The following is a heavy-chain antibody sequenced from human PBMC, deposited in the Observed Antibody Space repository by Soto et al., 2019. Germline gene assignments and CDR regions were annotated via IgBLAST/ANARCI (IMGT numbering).Heavy chain of an antibody. J-gene: IGHJ5*02. D-gene: IGHD6-19*01. V-gene: IGHV4-31*03. CDR2: IYYSGST. CDR1: GGSISSGGYY. Sequence: QVQLQESGPGLVKPSQTLSLTCTVSGGSISSGGYYWSWIRQHPGKGLEWIGYIYYSGSTYYNPSLKSRVTISVDTSKNQFSLKLSSATAADTAVYYCAREGYSSNWFDPWGQGTLVTVSS. CDR3: AREGYSSNWFDP.